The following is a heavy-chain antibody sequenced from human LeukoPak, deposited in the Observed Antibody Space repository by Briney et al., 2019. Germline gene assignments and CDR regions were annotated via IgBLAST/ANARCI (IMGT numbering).Heavy chain of an antibody. CDR3: VAGDLESYDTSAYYPFDY. Sequence: ASVKVSCKASGFTFISSAIQWARQARGQRLEWIGGIVVGRGNTNYAQKFQERVTITRDLSATTAYMELSSLRSADTAMYYCVAGDLESYDTSAYYPFDYWGQGTLVTVSS. D-gene: IGHD3-22*01. CDR2: IVVGRGNT. CDR1: GFTFISSA. J-gene: IGHJ4*02. V-gene: IGHV1-58*02.